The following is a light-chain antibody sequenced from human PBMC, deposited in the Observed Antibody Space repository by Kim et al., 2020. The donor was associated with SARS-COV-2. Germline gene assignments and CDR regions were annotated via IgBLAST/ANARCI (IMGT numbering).Light chain of an antibody. CDR3: LQHNTYPIT. CDR2: DVS. V-gene: IGKV1-17*01. CDR1: QVIRKF. J-gene: IGKJ5*01. Sequence: ASVGDRVTITCQATQVIRKFLNWYQQRPGKAPQLLIYDVSNLQRGVPSRFSGSGSGTEFTLTISSLQPEDFATYFCLQHNTYPITFGQGTRLEIK.